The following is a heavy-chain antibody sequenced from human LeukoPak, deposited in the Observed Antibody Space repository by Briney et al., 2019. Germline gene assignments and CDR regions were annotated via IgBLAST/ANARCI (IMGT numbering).Heavy chain of an antibody. CDR2: IYPGDSDT. CDR1: GYSFSSYW. Sequence: GESPKIFCKGSGYSFSSYWIGWVRQRPGEGLEWMGLIYPGDSDTRYCPSFQGQVTISDDKCISTAYLQWTSLKASDTAMYYCAMTYYYDSSGYAPLHYWARETLVTVPP. V-gene: IGHV5-51*01. D-gene: IGHD3-22*01. CDR3: AMTYYYDSSGYAPLHY. J-gene: IGHJ4*02.